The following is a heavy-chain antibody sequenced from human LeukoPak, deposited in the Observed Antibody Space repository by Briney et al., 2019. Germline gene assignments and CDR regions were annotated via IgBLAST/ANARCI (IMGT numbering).Heavy chain of an antibody. CDR1: GGSISSYY. CDR3: ARAKGRLGDGYSYGLTRPLLDY. J-gene: IGHJ4*02. CDR2: IYYSGST. D-gene: IGHD5-18*01. V-gene: IGHV4-59*01. Sequence: SETLSLTCTVSGGSISSYYWSWIRQPPGKGLEWIGYIYYSGSTNYNPSLKSRVTISVNTSRNQFSLKLSSVTAADTAVYYCARAKGRLGDGYSYGLTRPLLDYWGQGTLVTVSS.